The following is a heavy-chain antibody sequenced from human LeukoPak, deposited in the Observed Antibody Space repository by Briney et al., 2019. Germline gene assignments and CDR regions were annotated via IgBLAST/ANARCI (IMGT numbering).Heavy chain of an antibody. CDR1: GGSISSDY. CDR2: IYTSGST. D-gene: IGHD2-21*01. Sequence: SETLSLTCTVSGGSISSDYWSWIRQPAGKGLEWIGRIYTSGSTNYNPSLKSRVTMSVDTSKNQFSLKLSSVTAADTAVYYCARGPPTDVVKGFVYYFDYWGQGTLVTVSS. CDR3: ARGPPTDVVKGFVYYFDY. J-gene: IGHJ4*02. V-gene: IGHV4-4*07.